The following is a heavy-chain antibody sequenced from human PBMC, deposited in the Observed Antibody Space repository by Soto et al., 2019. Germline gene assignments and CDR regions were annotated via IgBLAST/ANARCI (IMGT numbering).Heavy chain of an antibody. CDR1: GDSVSSNSAA. J-gene: IGHJ4*02. V-gene: IGHV6-1*01. Sequence: SPTLSLTCAISGDSVSSNSAAWNWIRQSPSRGLEWLGRTYYRSKWYNDYAVSVKSRITINPDTSKNQFSLQLNSVTPEDTAVYYCARAGIPVLRYFDWPVYFDYWGQGTLVTVSS. CDR2: TYYRSKWYN. D-gene: IGHD3-9*01. CDR3: ARAGIPVLRYFDWPVYFDY.